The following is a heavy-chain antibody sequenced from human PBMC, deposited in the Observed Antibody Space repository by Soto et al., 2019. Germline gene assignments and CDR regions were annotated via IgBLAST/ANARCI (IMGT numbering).Heavy chain of an antibody. CDR3: ARDSDCHSTSCFFPPHV. J-gene: IGHJ6*02. CDR2: ISGGGSYI. D-gene: IGHD2-2*01. Sequence: LRLSCSASGFTFSDENMSWVRQVPGKGLGWVSGISGGGSYIFYADSVQGRFSISRDNPKNSLFLEMNSLRVEDTAVYYCARDSDCHSTSCFFPPHVWGQGTTVTVSS. CDR1: GFTFSDEN. V-gene: IGHV3-21*06.